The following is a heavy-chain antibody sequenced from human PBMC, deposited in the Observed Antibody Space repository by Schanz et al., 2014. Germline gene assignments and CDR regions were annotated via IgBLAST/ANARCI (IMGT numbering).Heavy chain of an antibody. Sequence: QVQLQESGPGLVKPSGTLSLTCAVSGVSISSTNWWHWVRQSPGKGLEWLGEIIHDGRTNYNPSPGSRVTILLDKSENQFSLERTSVTAADTALYFCARVKQGCSDTSCVLDPWGQGTLVTVSS. CDR3: ARVKQGCSDTSCVLDP. D-gene: IGHD2-2*01. V-gene: IGHV4-4*02. CDR1: GVSISSTNW. J-gene: IGHJ5*02. CDR2: IIHDGRT.